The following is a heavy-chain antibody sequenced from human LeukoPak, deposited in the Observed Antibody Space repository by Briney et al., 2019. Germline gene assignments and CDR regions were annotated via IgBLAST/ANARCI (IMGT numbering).Heavy chain of an antibody. D-gene: IGHD6-13*01. CDR1: GDSFSSNSAA. V-gene: IGHV6-1*01. J-gene: IGHJ6*02. Sequence: SQTLSLTCAISGDSFSSNSAAWNWIRQSPSRGLEWLGRTYYRYKSYNDYAVSVKSRITINPDTSKNQFSLQLNSVTPEDTAVYYCARDGPHSSSWYGYYYYYGMDVWGQGTTVTVSS. CDR3: ARDGPHSSSWYGYYYYYGMDV. CDR2: TYYRYKSYN.